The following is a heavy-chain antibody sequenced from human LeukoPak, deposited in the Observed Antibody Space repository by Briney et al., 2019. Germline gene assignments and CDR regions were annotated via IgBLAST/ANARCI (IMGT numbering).Heavy chain of an antibody. CDR2: INSDGSST. V-gene: IGHV3-74*01. D-gene: IGHD2-21*01. CDR3: ARDSRIRYWFDP. J-gene: IGHJ5*02. CDR1: GFTFSSYW. Sequence: GGSLRLSCAASGFTFSSYWMHWVCQAPGKGLVWVSRINSDGSSTSYADSVKGRFTISRDNAKNTLYLQMNSLRAEDTAVYYCARDSRIRYWFDPWGQGTLVTVSS.